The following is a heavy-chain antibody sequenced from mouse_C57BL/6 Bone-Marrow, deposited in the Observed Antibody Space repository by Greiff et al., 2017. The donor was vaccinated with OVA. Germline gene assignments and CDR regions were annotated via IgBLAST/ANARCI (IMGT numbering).Heavy chain of an antibody. CDR1: GYTFTSYW. Sequence: QVQLQQPGAELVKPGASVKVSCKASGYTFTSYWMHWVKQRPGQGLEWIGRIHPSDSDTNYNQKFKGKATLTVDKSSSTAYMQLSSLTSEDSAVYYCAILPLDYGNYLYAMDYWGQGTSGTVSS. D-gene: IGHD2-1*01. CDR3: AILPLDYGNYLYAMDY. V-gene: IGHV1-74*01. J-gene: IGHJ4*01. CDR2: IHPSDSDT.